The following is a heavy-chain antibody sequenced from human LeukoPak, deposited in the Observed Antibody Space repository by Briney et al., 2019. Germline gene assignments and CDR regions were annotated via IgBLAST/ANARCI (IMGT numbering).Heavy chain of an antibody. D-gene: IGHD6-19*01. Sequence: PGGSLRLSCAASGFTFSSYEMNWVRRAPGKGLEWVSYISSSGSTIYYADSVKGRFTISRDNAKNSLYLQMNSLRAEDTAVYYCARGGYSSGWYDGGSYYSGYYFDYWGQGTLVTVSS. CDR3: ARGGYSSGWYDGGSYYSGYYFDY. CDR1: GFTFSSYE. J-gene: IGHJ4*02. V-gene: IGHV3-48*03. CDR2: ISSSGSTI.